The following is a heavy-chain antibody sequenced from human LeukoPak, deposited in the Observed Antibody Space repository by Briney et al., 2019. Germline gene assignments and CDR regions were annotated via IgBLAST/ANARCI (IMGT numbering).Heavy chain of an antibody. CDR1: GFTFSSDS. J-gene: IGHJ4*02. Sequence: GGSLRLSCAASGFTFSSDSMNRVRQAPGKGLEWVSSISSSSSYIYYADSVKGRFTISRDNAKNSLYLQMNSLRAEDTAVYYCARGLKWELLRGAFDYWGQGTLVTVSS. CDR2: ISSSSSYI. D-gene: IGHD1-26*01. CDR3: ARGLKWELLRGAFDY. V-gene: IGHV3-21*01.